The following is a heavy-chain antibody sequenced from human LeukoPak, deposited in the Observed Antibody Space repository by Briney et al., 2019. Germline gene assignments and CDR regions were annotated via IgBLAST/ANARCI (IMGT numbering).Heavy chain of an antibody. V-gene: IGHV1-46*01. J-gene: IGHJ3*02. D-gene: IGHD1-1*01. CDR2: INPSGGST. Sequence: ASVKVSCKASGYTFTSYYMHWVRQAPGQGLEWMGIINPSGGSTSYAQKFQGRGNMTRDTSTSTVYMELSSLRSEDTAVYYCATTDFIHWNDAAFDIWGQGTMVTVSS. CDR3: ATTDFIHWNDAAFDI. CDR1: GYTFTSYY.